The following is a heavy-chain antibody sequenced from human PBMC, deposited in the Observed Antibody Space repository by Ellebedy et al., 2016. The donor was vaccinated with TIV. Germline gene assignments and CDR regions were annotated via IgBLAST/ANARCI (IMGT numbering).Heavy chain of an antibody. CDR3: ARQGPSITMVRGVNWFDP. CDR2: IYYTGST. Sequence: SETLSLTCSVSGGSISSSSHYWGWIRQPPGQGLEWIGSIYYTGSTYYNPSLKRRVTISVDTSKNQFSLNLNSLTAADTAVYYCARQGPSITMVRGVNWFDPWGQGTLVTVSS. J-gene: IGHJ5*02. V-gene: IGHV4-39*01. D-gene: IGHD3-10*01. CDR1: GGSISSSSHY.